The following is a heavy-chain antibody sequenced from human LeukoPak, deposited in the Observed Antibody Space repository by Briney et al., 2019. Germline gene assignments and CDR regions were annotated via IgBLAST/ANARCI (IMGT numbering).Heavy chain of an antibody. Sequence: PGGSLRLSCAAPGFTFRSYGMHTVRQAPAKGLGRVAVISYEGSKKNYADSVKGRFTISRDKSTNTPYLQMNSLRAEDTAVYYCATFYGSGSYPYDPWGQGTLVTVSS. V-gene: IGHV3-30*03. D-gene: IGHD3-10*01. CDR1: GFTFRSYG. CDR3: ATFYGSGSYPYDP. CDR2: ISYEGSKK. J-gene: IGHJ5*02.